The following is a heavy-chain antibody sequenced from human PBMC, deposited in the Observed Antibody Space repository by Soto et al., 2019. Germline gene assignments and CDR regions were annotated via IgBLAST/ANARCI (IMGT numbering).Heavy chain of an antibody. V-gene: IGHV3-30-3*01. D-gene: IGHD6-19*01. J-gene: IGHJ6*02. CDR1: GFTFSSYA. Sequence: QVQLVESGGGVVQPGRSLRLSCAASGFTFSSYAMHWVRQAPGKGLEWVAVISYDGSNKYYADSVKGRFTISRDNSKNTLYLQMNSLRAEDTAVYYCARDDFGSGWSDTYYYYYGMDVWGQGTTVTVSS. CDR2: ISYDGSNK. CDR3: ARDDFGSGWSDTYYYYYGMDV.